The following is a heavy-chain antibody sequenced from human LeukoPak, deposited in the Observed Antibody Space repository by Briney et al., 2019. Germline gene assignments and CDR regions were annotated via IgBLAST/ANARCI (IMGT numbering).Heavy chain of an antibody. V-gene: IGHV3-30*07. J-gene: IGHJ4*02. D-gene: IGHD3-10*01. Sequence: GRSLRLSCAASGITFNSHAMHWVRQAPGKGLEWVAVLSYDGSTAYYADSVKGRFTISRDNSKNTLYLQMNSLRAEDTAVYYCAGNYGPYYFDYWGQGTLVTVSS. CDR3: AGNYGPYYFDY. CDR1: GITFNSHA. CDR2: LSYDGSTA.